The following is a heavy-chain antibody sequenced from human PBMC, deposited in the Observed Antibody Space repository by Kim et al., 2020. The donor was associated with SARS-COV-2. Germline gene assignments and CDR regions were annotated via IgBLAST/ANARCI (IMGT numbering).Heavy chain of an antibody. CDR1: GFRFTNYW. J-gene: IGHJ3*01. CDR2: IYPDDSKS. V-gene: IGHV5-51*01. Sequence: GESLKISCEGYGFRFTNYWIAWVRHLPGKGLEWMASIYPDDSKSMYSPSFQGQVTMSVDKSKRTAYLQWSSLKASDTAMYYCTRPRDYVHGRDAFDVWGQGTQVTVSS. CDR3: TRPRDYVHGRDAFDV. D-gene: IGHD4-17*01.